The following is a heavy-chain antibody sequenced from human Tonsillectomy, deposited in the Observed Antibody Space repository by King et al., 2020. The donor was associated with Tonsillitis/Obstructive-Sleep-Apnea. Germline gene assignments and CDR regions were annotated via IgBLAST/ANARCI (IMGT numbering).Heavy chain of an antibody. D-gene: IGHD6-13*01. CDR1: GFTFRSYA. J-gene: IGHJ4*02. Sequence: VQLVESGGGVVQPGRSLRLSCAASGFTFRSYAMHWVRQAPGKGLEWVAVISYDGSNKYYADSVKGRFTISRDNSKNTLYLQMNSLRAEDTAVYYCARDQRIAEIDYWGQGTLVTVSS. CDR2: ISYDGSNK. V-gene: IGHV3-30*01. CDR3: ARDQRIAEIDY.